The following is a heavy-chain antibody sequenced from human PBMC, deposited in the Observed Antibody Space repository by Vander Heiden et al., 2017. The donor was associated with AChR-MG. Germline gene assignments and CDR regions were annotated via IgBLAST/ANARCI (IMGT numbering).Heavy chain of an antibody. Sequence: QVTLQETGPVLVTPTETLPLTCTVSGFSRSNARMGVSWSRQPPGKALEWLAHIFSKDEKSYSTSLKSRLTISKDTSKSQVVLTMTNMDPGDTATYYCERISTMTLNAVDIWGQGTMVTVSS. CDR1: GFSRSNARMG. CDR3: ERISTMTLNAVDI. V-gene: IGHV2-26*01. D-gene: IGHD3-22*01. CDR2: IFSKDEK. J-gene: IGHJ3*02.